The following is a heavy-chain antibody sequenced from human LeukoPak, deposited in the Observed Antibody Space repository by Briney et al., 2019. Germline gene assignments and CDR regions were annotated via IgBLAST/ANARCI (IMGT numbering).Heavy chain of an antibody. V-gene: IGHV3-48*01. CDR1: GFTFSSYS. J-gene: IGHJ4*02. CDR2: ISTSSSTI. Sequence: GGSLRLSCAASGFTFSSYSMNWVRQAPGKGLEWVSYISTSSSTIYYADSVKGRFTISRDSAKNSLYLQMNSLRAEDTAVYYCARRARYCTRTTCYSGTDFDYWGQGTLVTVSS. D-gene: IGHD2-2*01. CDR3: ARRARYCTRTTCYSGTDFDY.